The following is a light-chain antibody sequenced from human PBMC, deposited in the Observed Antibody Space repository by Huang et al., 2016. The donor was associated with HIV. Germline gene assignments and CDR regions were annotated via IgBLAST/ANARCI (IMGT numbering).Light chain of an antibody. CDR3: QQYNNWPGT. CDR1: QSVGSN. V-gene: IGKV3-15*01. CDR2: GAS. J-gene: IGKJ1*01. Sequence: EIVMTQSPATLSVSPGERATLSCRASQSVGSNLAWYQQKTGQAPRLLIYGASTRATVIPARFSGSGAGTEFTLIISSLQSEDFAGYYCQQYNNWPGTFGQGTKVEIK.